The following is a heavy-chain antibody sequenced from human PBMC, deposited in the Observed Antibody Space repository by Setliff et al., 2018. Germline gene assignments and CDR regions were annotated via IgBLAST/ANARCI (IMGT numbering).Heavy chain of an antibody. D-gene: IGHD3-22*01. CDR2: IIPIFGTA. Sequence: SVKVSCKASGDTFSSSAISWVRQAPGQGLEWMGGIIPIFGTANYAQKFQGRVTITADESTSTAYMELSSLRSEDTAVYYCARDGDNYYDSSGYYLNHAFDIWGQGTMGT. J-gene: IGHJ3*02. CDR1: GDTFSSSA. CDR3: ARDGDNYYDSSGYYLNHAFDI. V-gene: IGHV1-69*13.